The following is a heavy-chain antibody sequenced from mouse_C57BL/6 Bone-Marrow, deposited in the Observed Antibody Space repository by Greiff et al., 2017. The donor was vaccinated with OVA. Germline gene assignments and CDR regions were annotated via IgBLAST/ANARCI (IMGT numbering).Heavy chain of an antibody. D-gene: IGHD1-1*01. V-gene: IGHV1-49*01. J-gene: IGHJ4*01. CDR3: ARGGYGSDYAMDY. Sequence: LQQSGAELVRPGSSVKLSCKDSYFAFMASAMHWVKQRPGHGLEWIGSFTMYSDATEYSENFKGKATLTANTSSSTASMEHSSLTSEHSAVYYCARGGYGSDYAMDYWGQGTSVTVSS. CDR2: FTMYSDAT. CDR1: YFAFMASA.